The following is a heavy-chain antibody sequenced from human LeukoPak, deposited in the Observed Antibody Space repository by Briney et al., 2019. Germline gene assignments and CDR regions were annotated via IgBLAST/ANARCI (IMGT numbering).Heavy chain of an antibody. Sequence: SQTLSLTCAISGDSVSSNSAAWNWIRQSPSRGLEWLGRTYYRSTWYNDYAVSVRGRITVNPDTSKNQFSLHLNSVTPEDTAVYYCARRLTKYDCFDPWGQGILVTVSS. CDR1: GDSVSSNSAA. J-gene: IGHJ5*02. CDR3: ARRLTKYDCFDP. V-gene: IGHV6-1*01. D-gene: IGHD4-11*01. CDR2: TYYRSTWYN.